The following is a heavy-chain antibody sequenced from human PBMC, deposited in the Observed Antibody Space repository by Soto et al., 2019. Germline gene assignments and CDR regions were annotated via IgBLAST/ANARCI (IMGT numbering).Heavy chain of an antibody. V-gene: IGHV4-4*07. CDR2: IYSSGST. D-gene: IGHD6-13*01. Sequence: PSETLSLTCTVSGGSIINYYWTWIRQPAGKGLEWVGRIYSSGSTSYNPSLKSRLTMSVDTSKSQFSLKLTSVTAADTALYYCARQTTYSSSWFDYWGHGTLVTVSS. CDR1: GGSIINYY. J-gene: IGHJ5*01. CDR3: ARQTTYSSSWFDY.